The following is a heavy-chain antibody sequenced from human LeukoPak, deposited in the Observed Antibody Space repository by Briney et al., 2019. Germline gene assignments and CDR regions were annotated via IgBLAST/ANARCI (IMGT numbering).Heavy chain of an antibody. CDR3: AKAASSSWPSYYYGMDV. V-gene: IGHV3-23*01. D-gene: IGHD6-13*01. Sequence: SGGSLRLSCAASGFIFSSYSMSGVRQAPGKGLEWVSVITGSGGNTYYADSVKGRFTISKDNSKNTVYLQMSSLRVDDTAVYYCAKAASSSWPSYYYGMDVWGQGTTVTVSS. J-gene: IGHJ6*02. CDR1: GFIFSSYS. CDR2: ITGSGGNT.